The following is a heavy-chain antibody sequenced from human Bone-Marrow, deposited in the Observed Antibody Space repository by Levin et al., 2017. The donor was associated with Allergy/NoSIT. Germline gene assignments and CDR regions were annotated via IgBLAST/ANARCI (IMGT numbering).Heavy chain of an antibody. J-gene: IGHJ4*02. V-gene: IGHV3-33*01. Sequence: GGSLRLSCVASGFTFSTYAMHWVRQAPGKGLEWVAFTWYDGSSKYYADSVKGRFTISRDNSKNTLYLEMNSLRAEDTAVYYCARRSDTSASYYGELDYWGRGTLVTVSS. D-gene: IGHD3-22*01. CDR1: GFTFSTYA. CDR3: ARRSDTSASYYGELDY. CDR2: TWYDGSSK.